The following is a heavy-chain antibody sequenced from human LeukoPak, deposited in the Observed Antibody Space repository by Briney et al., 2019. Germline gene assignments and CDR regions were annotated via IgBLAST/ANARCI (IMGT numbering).Heavy chain of an antibody. Sequence: GGSLRLSCAASGFTFSGYAMHWVRQAPGKGLEWVSYVSAGNSSMSYGDSVKGRFTTSRDNTKNSLYLQMNSLRADETAVYYCAREQWPSYFDYWGQGTLVTVSS. D-gene: IGHD6-19*01. V-gene: IGHV3-48*03. J-gene: IGHJ4*02. CDR3: AREQWPSYFDY. CDR1: GFTFSGYA. CDR2: VSAGNSSM.